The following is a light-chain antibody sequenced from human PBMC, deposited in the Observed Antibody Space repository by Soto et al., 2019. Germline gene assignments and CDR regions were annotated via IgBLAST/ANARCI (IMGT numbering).Light chain of an antibody. CDR1: QDISNY. J-gene: IGKJ4*01. CDR3: QQYDNLPPP. CDR2: DAS. Sequence: DIQMTQSPSSLSASVGDRVTITCQASQDISNYLNWYQQKPGKAPKLLIYDASNLETGVPSRFSASGSGTDFTFTISSLQPADIATYYCQQYDNLPPPFGGGTKVEIK. V-gene: IGKV1-33*01.